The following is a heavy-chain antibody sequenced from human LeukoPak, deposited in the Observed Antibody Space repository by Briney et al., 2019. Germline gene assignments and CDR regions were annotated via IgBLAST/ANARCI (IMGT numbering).Heavy chain of an antibody. CDR1: GFTFSSYS. V-gene: IGHV3-48*04. J-gene: IGHJ4*02. CDR3: ARELNGYGYYFFDY. D-gene: IGHD3-16*01. CDR2: ISSSSSTI. Sequence: PGGSLRLSCAASGFTFSSYSMNWVRQVPGKGLEWVSYISSSSSTIYYADSVKGRFTISRDNAKNSLYLQMNGLGAEDTAVYYCARELNGYGYYFFDYWGPGTLVTVSS.